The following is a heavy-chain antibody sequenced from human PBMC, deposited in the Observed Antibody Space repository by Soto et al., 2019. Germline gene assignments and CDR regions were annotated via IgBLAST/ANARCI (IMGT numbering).Heavy chain of an antibody. CDR3: AHRPYGYKYYFDY. CDR2: IYWDDDK. V-gene: IGHV2-5*02. D-gene: IGHD5-18*01. Sequence: QITLKESGPTLVKPTQTLTLTCTFYGFSLSTRGVGVGWFRQHPGRALEWLALIYWDDDKRYSPSLQNRLTITRDTSKTQVVLTMTNMDPVYTATYYWAHRPYGYKYYFDYWGQGTLVTVSS. CDR1: GFSLSTRGVG. J-gene: IGHJ4*02.